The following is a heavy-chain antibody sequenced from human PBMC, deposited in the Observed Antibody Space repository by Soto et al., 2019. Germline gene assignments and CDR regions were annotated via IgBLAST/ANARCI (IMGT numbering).Heavy chain of an antibody. CDR1: GFIFSNFG. D-gene: IGHD6-6*01. V-gene: IGHV3-33*01. CDR2: VWYDGSNG. Sequence: GVSLRLSCTASGFIFSNFGMQWVRQAPGKGLEWVAGVWYDGSNGVSAESVKGRFTISRDNSKNTLYLQMTSLRAEDTAVYYCARDPRTARASAMDVWGQGTTVTVSS. J-gene: IGHJ6*02. CDR3: ARDPRTARASAMDV.